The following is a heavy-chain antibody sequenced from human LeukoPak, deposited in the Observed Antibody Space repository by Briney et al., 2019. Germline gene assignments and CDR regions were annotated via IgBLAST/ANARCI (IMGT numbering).Heavy chain of an antibody. J-gene: IGHJ3*02. CDR2: ISGSGGST. V-gene: IGHV3-23*01. Sequence: TGGSLRLSCAASGFTFSSYAMSWVRQAPGKGLEWVSAISGSGGSTYYADSVKGRFTISRDNSKNTLYLQMNSLRAEDTAVYYCAKDLRSTMIVVVPQDDAFDIWGQGTMVTVSS. CDR3: AKDLRSTMIVVVPQDDAFDI. D-gene: IGHD3-22*01. CDR1: GFTFSSYA.